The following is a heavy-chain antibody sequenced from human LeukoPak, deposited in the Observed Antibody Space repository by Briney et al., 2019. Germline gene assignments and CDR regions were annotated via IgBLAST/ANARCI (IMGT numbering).Heavy chain of an antibody. CDR3: ASRERRYDSSGYYRVFDY. D-gene: IGHD3-22*01. CDR2: INHSGST. Sequence: SETLSLTCAVYGGSFSGYYWSWIRQPPGKGLEWIGEINHSGSTNYNPSLKSRVTISVDTSKNQFSLKLSSVTAADTAVHYCASRERRYDSSGYYRVFDYWGQGTLVTVSS. V-gene: IGHV4-34*01. CDR1: GGSFSGYY. J-gene: IGHJ4*02.